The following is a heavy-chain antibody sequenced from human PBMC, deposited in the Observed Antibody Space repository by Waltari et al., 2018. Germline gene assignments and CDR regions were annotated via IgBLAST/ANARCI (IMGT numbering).Heavy chain of an antibody. CDR1: GCSIRSSSYS. CDR2: NYFSGNT. Sequence: QLQLQESGPGLVKPSATLSLTCTVPGCSIRSSSYSWGWIRQPPGEGLEWIGSNYFSGNTYYNAYRQIRVTRSIDTSKIQFYLKLSSVEAADTAVYYCARADGSGGCFDYWGQGTLVTVSS. CDR3: ARADGSGGCFDY. D-gene: IGHD3-10*01. V-gene: IGHV4-39*07. J-gene: IGHJ4*02.